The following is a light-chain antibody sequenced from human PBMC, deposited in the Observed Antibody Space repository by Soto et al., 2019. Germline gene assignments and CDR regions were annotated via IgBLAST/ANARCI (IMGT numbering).Light chain of an antibody. CDR2: GTS. Sequence: QSVLTQPPSVSGAAGQRVTISCTGSSSNIGAGYDVHWYQQLPGTAPKLLIYGTSNRPSGVPDRFSGSKSGTSASLAITGLQAADEADYYCQSYDRSLSGWVFGGGTKVTVL. CDR1: SSNIGAGYD. V-gene: IGLV1-40*01. J-gene: IGLJ3*02. CDR3: QSYDRSLSGWV.